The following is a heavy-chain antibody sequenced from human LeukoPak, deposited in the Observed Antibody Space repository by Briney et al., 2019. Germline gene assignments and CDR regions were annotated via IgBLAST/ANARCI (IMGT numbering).Heavy chain of an antibody. CDR3: ARDGTPLYYYDSSGSNGNDY. D-gene: IGHD3-22*01. CDR2: ISAYNGNT. J-gene: IGHJ4*02. CDR1: GYTFTSYG. V-gene: IGHV1-18*01. Sequence: ASVKVSCKASGYTFTSYGISWVRQAPGQGLEWMGWISAYNGNTNYAQKLQGRVTMTTDTSTSTAYMELRSLRSDDTAVYYCARDGTPLYYYDSSGSNGNDYWGQGTLVTVSS.